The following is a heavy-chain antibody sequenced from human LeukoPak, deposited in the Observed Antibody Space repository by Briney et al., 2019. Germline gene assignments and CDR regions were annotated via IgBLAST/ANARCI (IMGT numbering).Heavy chain of an antibody. V-gene: IGHV4-39*01. CDR1: GGSISGSDYY. CDR2: IYYSGST. J-gene: IGHJ4*02. CDR3: ARIGGSYFDY. D-gene: IGHD1-26*01. Sequence: SETLSLTCSVSGGSISGSDYYWSWIRQPPGKGLEWIGSIYYSGSTYYNPSLKSRVTISVDTSKNQFSLKLSSVTAADTAVYYCARIGGSYFDYWGLGTLVTVSS.